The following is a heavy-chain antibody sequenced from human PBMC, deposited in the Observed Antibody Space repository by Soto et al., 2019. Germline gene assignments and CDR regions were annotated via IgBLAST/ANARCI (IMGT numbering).Heavy chain of an antibody. Sequence: GASVKVSCKASGGTFSSYAISWVRQAPGQGLEWMGGIIPIFGTANYAQKFQGRVTITADESTSTAYMELSSLRSEDTAVYYCARATTIFGVAAYGMDVWGQGTTVTVSS. J-gene: IGHJ6*02. V-gene: IGHV1-69*13. CDR1: GGTFSSYA. CDR3: ARATTIFGVAAYGMDV. CDR2: IIPIFGTA. D-gene: IGHD3-3*01.